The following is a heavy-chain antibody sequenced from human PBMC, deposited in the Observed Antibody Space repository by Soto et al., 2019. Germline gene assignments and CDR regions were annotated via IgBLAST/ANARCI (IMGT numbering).Heavy chain of an antibody. Sequence: PGGSLRLSCAASGSTFSSYAMSWVRQAPGKGLEWVSAISGSGGSTYYADSVKGRFTISRDNSKNTLYLQMNSLRAEDTAVYYCAKGGYSSSWYGFYFDYWGQGTLVTVSS. CDR2: ISGSGGST. V-gene: IGHV3-23*01. D-gene: IGHD6-13*01. CDR1: GSTFSSYA. CDR3: AKGGYSSSWYGFYFDY. J-gene: IGHJ4*02.